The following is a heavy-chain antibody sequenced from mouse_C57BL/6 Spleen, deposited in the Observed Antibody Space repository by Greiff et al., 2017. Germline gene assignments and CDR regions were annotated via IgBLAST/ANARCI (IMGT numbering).Heavy chain of an antibody. CDR2: INPSSGYT. CDR3: ARSGRTDGYYDFDY. J-gene: IGHJ2*01. D-gene: IGHD2-3*01. CDR1: GYTFTSYW. V-gene: IGHV1-7*01. Sequence: VQLQQSGAELAKPGASVKLSCKASGYTFTSYWMHWVKQRPGQGLEWIGYINPSSGYTKYNQKFKDKATLTADKSYSTAYMQRSSLTYEDSAVYYCARSGRTDGYYDFDYWGQGTTRTVSS.